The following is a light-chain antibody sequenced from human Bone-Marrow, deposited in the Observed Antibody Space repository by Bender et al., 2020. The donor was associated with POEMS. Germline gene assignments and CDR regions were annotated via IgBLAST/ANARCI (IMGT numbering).Light chain of an antibody. CDR1: ALGDKY. V-gene: IGLV3-1*01. Sequence: SYELTQPPSVSVSPGQSASITCSGDALGDKYVAWYQQRSGQSPVLVIYHDVKRPSGIPERFSGSNSGNTATLTISETQAMDEADYYCQTWDSTTGVFGGGTRLTIL. J-gene: IGLJ3*02. CDR3: QTWDSTTGV. CDR2: HDV.